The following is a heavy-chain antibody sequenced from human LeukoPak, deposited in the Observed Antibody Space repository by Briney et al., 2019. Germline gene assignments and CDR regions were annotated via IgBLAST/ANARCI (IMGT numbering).Heavy chain of an antibody. D-gene: IGHD6-19*01. J-gene: IGHJ4*02. CDR2: IYYSGCT. Sequence: SETLSLTCTVSGGSISSHYWSWIRQPPGKGLEWIGYIYYSGCTNYNPSLKSRVTISVDTSKNQFSLKLSSVTAADTAVYYCARAGSSGWYEFDYWCQGTLVTVSS. CDR1: GGSISSHY. V-gene: IGHV4-59*11. CDR3: ARAGSSGWYEFDY.